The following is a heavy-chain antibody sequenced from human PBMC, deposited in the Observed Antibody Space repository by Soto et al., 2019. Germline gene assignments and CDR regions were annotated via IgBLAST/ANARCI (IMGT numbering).Heavy chain of an antibody. CDR3: VKVASCSTIHCYRHFDY. J-gene: IGHJ4*02. Sequence: EVQLEESGGGLVQPGGSLRLSCSASGFTFSTYAMHWVRQAPGKGLQYVSVISNNGDSTYYADSVRGRFTISRDNSKNTLYLQMSSLRVEDTAVYYCVKVASCSTIHCYRHFDYWGQGTLVTVSS. CDR2: ISNNGDST. CDR1: GFTFSTYA. V-gene: IGHV3-64D*06. D-gene: IGHD2-2*01.